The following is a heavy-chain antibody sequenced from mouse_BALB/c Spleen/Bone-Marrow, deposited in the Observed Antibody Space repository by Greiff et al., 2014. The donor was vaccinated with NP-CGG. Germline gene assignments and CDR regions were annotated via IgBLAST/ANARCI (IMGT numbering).Heavy chain of an antibody. D-gene: IGHD1-1*01. CDR1: GFNIKDTY. J-gene: IGHJ2*01. CDR2: IDPANGNT. CDR3: ASYYYEYYFDS. Sequence: EVQRVESGAELVKPGASVKLSCTASGFNIKDTYMHWVKQRPEQGLEWIGRIDPANGNTKYDPKFQGKATITADTSSNTAYLQLSSLTSEDTAVYYCASYYYEYYFDSWGQGTTLTVSS. V-gene: IGHV14-3*02.